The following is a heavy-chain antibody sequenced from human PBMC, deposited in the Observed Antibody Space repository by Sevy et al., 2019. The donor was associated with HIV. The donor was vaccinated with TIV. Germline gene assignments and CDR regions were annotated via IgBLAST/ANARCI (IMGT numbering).Heavy chain of an antibody. CDR2: ISSSSNII. V-gene: IGHV3-48*02. Sequence: GGSLRLSCAASGFTLSPYSMEWVRQAPGKGLEWVSHISSSSNIIYYADSVKGRFTVSRDNAKNSLYLRMDSLRDEDTAVYYCARDAMRVGNSNNYYGMDVWGQGTTVTVSS. CDR1: GFTLSPYS. J-gene: IGHJ6*02. D-gene: IGHD1-20*01. CDR3: ARDAMRVGNSNNYYGMDV.